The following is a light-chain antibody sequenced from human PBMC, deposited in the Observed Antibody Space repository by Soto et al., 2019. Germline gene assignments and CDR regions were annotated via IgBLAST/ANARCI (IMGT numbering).Light chain of an antibody. V-gene: IGKV1-5*01. CDR1: RSISSW. J-gene: IGKJ1*01. CDR3: LQYENYWT. Sequence: DIQMTQSPSTLSATAGDRVTITCRASRSISSWLAWYQHKPGKAPKLLIYDASNLDSGVPSRFSGSGSGTEFSLTISNLQPDDCATYYCLQYENYWTFGQGTRVEIK. CDR2: DAS.